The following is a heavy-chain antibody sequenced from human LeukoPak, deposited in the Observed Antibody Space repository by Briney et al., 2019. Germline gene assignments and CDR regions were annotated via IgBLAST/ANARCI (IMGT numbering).Heavy chain of an antibody. CDR3: ARRLLGYCSSTSCYMYYGMDV. Sequence: SVTVSCKASGGTFSSYAISWVRQAPGQGLEWMGGIIPTFGTANYAQKFQGRVTITADESTSTAYMELSSLRSEDTAVYYCARRLLGYCSSTSCYMYYGMDVWGKGTTVTVSS. D-gene: IGHD2-2*02. CDR2: IIPTFGTA. CDR1: GGTFSSYA. J-gene: IGHJ6*04. V-gene: IGHV1-69*13.